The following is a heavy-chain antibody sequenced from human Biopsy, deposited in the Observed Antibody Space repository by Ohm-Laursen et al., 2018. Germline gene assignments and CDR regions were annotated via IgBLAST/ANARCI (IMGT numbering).Heavy chain of an antibody. CDR3: ARDISPSTFPENTLDI. V-gene: IGHV3-9*01. CDR2: MSRNNGFI. D-gene: IGHD2/OR15-2a*01. J-gene: IGHJ3*02. Sequence: SLRLSCAAAGFKFDDYAMHWVRPTPGKGLEWVSGMSRNNGFIGYADSVRGRFTISRDNGQNSLYLQMNNLITKDTAVYYCARDISPSTFPENTLDIWGQGTMVTVSS. CDR1: GFKFDDYA.